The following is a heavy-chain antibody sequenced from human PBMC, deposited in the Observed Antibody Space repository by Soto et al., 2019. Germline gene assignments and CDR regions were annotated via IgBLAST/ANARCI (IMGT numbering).Heavy chain of an antibody. CDR1: GGTFSSYT. D-gene: IGHD2-15*01. J-gene: IGHJ4*02. CDR3: SRGVASLVDS. Sequence: QVQLVQSGAEVKKPGSSVRVSCTPSGGTFSSYTISWVRQAPGQGLEWMGRIVPITGMTRYAQKFQGRLTITAVTSTTTAYLELSSLTSEDSAVYFCSRGVASLVDSWGQGTLVTVSS. CDR2: IVPITGMT. V-gene: IGHV1-69*02.